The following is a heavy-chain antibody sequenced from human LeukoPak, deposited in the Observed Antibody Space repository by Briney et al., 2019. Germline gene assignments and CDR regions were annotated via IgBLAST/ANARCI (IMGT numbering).Heavy chain of an antibody. D-gene: IGHD5-24*01. Sequence: PGGSLGLSCAASGFTVSSNYMSWVRQAPGKGLEWVSVIYSGGSTYYADSVKGRFTISRDNSKNTLYLQMNSLRAEDTAVYYCARVEMATISPFFDYWGQGTLVTVSS. CDR3: ARVEMATISPFFDY. J-gene: IGHJ4*02. CDR1: GFTVSSNY. V-gene: IGHV3-66*01. CDR2: IYSGGST.